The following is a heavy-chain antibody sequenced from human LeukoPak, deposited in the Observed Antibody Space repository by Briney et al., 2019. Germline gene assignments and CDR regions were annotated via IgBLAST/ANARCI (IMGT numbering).Heavy chain of an antibody. D-gene: IGHD6-13*01. CDR1: GYSFTSYR. CDR3: ARHISSGWYSDY. J-gene: IGHJ4*02. V-gene: IGHV5-51*01. CDR2: IYPGDSDT. Sequence: LGESLKISCKGSGYSFTSYRIGWVRQMPGKGLEWMGIIYPGDSDTRYSPSFQGQGTISADKSISTAYLQWSSLKASDTAMYYCARHISSGWYSDYWGQGTLITVSS.